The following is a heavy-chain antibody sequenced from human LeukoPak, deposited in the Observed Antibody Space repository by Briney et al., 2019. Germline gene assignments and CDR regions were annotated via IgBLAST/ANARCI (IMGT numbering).Heavy chain of an antibody. J-gene: IGHJ4*02. D-gene: IGHD5-12*01. CDR3: ARARWLRFNLDYFDY. Sequence: GASVKVSCKASGYTFTSYGISWVRQAPGQGLEWMGWSSAYNGNTNYAQKLQGRVTMTTDTSTSTAYMELRSLRSDDTAVYCCARARWLRFNLDYFDYWGQGTLVTVSS. CDR1: GYTFTSYG. V-gene: IGHV1-18*01. CDR2: SSAYNGNT.